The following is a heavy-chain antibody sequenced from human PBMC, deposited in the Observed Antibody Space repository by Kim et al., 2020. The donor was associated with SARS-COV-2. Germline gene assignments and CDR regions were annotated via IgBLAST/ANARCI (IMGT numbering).Heavy chain of an antibody. D-gene: IGHD3-10*01. Sequence: SETLSLTCAVYGGSLSGFYWSWIRQPPGKGLEWIGEISHSGKTNYSPCLKSRVTISVDTSKNQFSLKLSSMTAADTAVYFCARGPRYQLLSYYYGMDVWGQGTTVTVSS. J-gene: IGHJ6*02. CDR2: ISHSGKT. CDR3: ARGPRYQLLSYYYGMDV. V-gene: IGHV4-34*01. CDR1: GGSLSGFY.